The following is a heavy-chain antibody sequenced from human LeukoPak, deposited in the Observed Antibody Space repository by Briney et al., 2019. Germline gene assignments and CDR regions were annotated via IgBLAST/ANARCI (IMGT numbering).Heavy chain of an antibody. CDR1: GFTFSKYA. D-gene: IGHD6-19*01. J-gene: IGHJ4*02. CDR2: INDNGRST. CDR3: VKYSSGWYYDY. V-gene: IGHV3-64D*09. Sequence: PGGSLRLSCSASGFTFSKYAMHWVRQAPGKGVEYVSAINDNGRSTYYADSVKGRFSISRDNSKSTLYLQMSSLRTEDTAVYYCVKYSSGWYYDYWGQGTLVTVSS.